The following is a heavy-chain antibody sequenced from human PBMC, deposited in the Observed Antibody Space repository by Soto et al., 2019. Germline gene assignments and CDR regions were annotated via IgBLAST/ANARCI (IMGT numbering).Heavy chain of an antibody. D-gene: IGHD3-9*01. CDR3: AKNVWGITIFGGMDV. Sequence: EVQLLESAGGLVQPGGSLRLSCAASGFTFSSYAMSWVRQAPGKGLEWVSAISGSGGSTYYADSVKGRFTISRDNSKNTLYLQINSLRAEDTAVYYCAKNVWGITIFGGMDVWGQGTTVTVSS. V-gene: IGHV3-23*01. CDR2: ISGSGGST. J-gene: IGHJ6*02. CDR1: GFTFSSYA.